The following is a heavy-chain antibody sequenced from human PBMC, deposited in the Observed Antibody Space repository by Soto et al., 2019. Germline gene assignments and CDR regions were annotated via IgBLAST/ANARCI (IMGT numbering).Heavy chain of an antibody. D-gene: IGHD3-9*01. CDR3: ARVRRYFDWLLVDY. CDR2: IYYSGST. Sequence: QVQLQESGPGLVKPSQTLSLTCTVSGGSISSGGYYWSWIRQHPGKGLEWIGYIYYSGSTSYNPSLKSRVTISVDTSKNQFSLKLSSVTAADTAVYYCARVRRYFDWLLVDYWGQGTLVTVSS. J-gene: IGHJ4*02. V-gene: IGHV4-31*03. CDR1: GGSISSGGYY.